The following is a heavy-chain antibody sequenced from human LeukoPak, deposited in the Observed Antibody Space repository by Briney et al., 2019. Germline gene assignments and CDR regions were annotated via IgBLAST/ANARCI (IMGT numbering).Heavy chain of an antibody. D-gene: IGHD3-16*01. V-gene: IGHV4/OR15-8*02. CDR2: ISLAGQT. CDR1: GGSISGTNW. Sequence: PSETLSLTCGVSGGSISGTNWWSWVRQPPGEGLEWIGEISLAGQTNFNPSLNGRVTMSLDKSSNKLYLHLTSVTAADTATYFRSRAIGPFCPFGYCGQGTLVIVSS. J-gene: IGHJ4*02. CDR3: SRAIGPFCPFGY.